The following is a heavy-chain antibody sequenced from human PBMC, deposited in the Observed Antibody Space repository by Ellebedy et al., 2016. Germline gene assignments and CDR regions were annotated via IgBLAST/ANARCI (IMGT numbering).Heavy chain of an antibody. Sequence: GESLKISCAASGFTSSAYWMSWVRQAPGKGLEWMANIKQDGSEKYYVDSVKGRFTISRDNAKNSLYLQMNSLRTEDTALYYCARDRSYGSPFDLWGQGTLVTVSS. CDR1: GFTSSAYW. CDR2: IKQDGSEK. J-gene: IGHJ5*02. CDR3: ARDRSYGSPFDL. D-gene: IGHD3-10*01. V-gene: IGHV3-7*03.